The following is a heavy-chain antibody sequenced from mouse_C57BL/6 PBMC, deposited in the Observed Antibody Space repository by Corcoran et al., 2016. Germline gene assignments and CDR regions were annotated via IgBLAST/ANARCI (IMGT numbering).Heavy chain of an antibody. CDR2: INTYSGEP. D-gene: IGHD3-2*02. CDR1: GCSVTTYG. Sequence: QTLLVQAGAGLQENGEKVKIPYKATGCSVTTYGMSCVKQAPEQGLKWMGWINTYSGEPTYADDFTGRFAFSLETAASTAYLQINNLKNEDTATYFGARFLTAQATGYAMDYWGQGTSVTVSS. CDR3: ARFLTAQATGYAMDY. J-gene: IGHJ4*01. V-gene: IGHV9-3*01.